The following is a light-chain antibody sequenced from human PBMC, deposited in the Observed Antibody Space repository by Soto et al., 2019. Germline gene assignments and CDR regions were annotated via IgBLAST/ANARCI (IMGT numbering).Light chain of an antibody. CDR1: SSDVGGYNY. CDR3: SSYTSSRYV. Sequence: QSVLTQPASVSGSPGQSITISCTGTSSDVGGYNYVSWYQQHPGKAPKLMIYDVSNRPSGVSNRFSGSKSGNTASLTISGLQAEDEADYYCSSYTSSRYVFGTGTKVTAL. CDR2: DVS. J-gene: IGLJ1*01. V-gene: IGLV2-14*01.